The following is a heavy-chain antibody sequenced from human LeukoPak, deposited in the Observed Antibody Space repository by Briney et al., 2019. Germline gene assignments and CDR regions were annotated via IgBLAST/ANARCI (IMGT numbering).Heavy chain of an antibody. CDR1: GFTFDDYA. CDR2: ISGEGGST. CDR3: AKDISGYSYGYHRLDY. J-gene: IGHJ4*02. Sequence: PGGSLRLSCAASGFTFDDYAMHCVRQAPGKGLEWVSLISGEGGSTYYAESVKGRFTISRDNSKNSLYLQMNSLRTEDTALYYCAKDISGYSYGYHRLDYWGQGTLVTVSS. D-gene: IGHD5-18*01. V-gene: IGHV3-43*02.